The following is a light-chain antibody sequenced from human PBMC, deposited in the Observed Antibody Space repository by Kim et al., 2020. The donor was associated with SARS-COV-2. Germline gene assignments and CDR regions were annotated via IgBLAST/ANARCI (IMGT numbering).Light chain of an antibody. CDR2: DLN. CDR3: CSYAGGYPRV. V-gene: IGLV2-11*01. CDR1: GGDVWNYNY. Sequence: GQSVNISSTGTGGDVWNYNYVSWYQQNPGNAPKLLIFDLNKRPSGVPDRFSGSKSGNTASLTISGLQAEDEADYYCCSYAGGYPRVFGGGTQLTVL. J-gene: IGLJ3*02.